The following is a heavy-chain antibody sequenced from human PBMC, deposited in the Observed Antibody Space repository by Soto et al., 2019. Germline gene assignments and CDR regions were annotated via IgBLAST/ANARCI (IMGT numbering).Heavy chain of an antibody. J-gene: IGHJ4*02. CDR1: GGSISSYY. Sequence: SETLSLTCTVSGGSISSYYWSWIRQPPGKGLEWIGYIYYSGSTNYNPSLKSRVTISVDTSKNQFSLKLSSVTAADTAVYYCARNGYSGYDLLISFDYWGQGTLVTVSS. CDR3: ARNGYSGYDLLISFDY. V-gene: IGHV4-59*01. CDR2: IYYSGST. D-gene: IGHD5-12*01.